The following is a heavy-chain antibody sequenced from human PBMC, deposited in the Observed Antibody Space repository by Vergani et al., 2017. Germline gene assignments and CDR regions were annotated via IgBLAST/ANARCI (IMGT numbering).Heavy chain of an antibody. D-gene: IGHD3-10*01. CDR3: ARARFGSSFDY. CDR2: IYYSGST. J-gene: IGHJ4*02. Sequence: QVQLQESGPGLVKPSETLSLTCTVPGGSISSYYWSWIRQPPGKGLEWIGYIYYSGSTNYNPSLKSRVTISVDTSKNQFSLKLSSVTAADTAVYYCARARFGSSFDYWGQGTLVTVSS. CDR1: GGSISSYY. V-gene: IGHV4-59*01.